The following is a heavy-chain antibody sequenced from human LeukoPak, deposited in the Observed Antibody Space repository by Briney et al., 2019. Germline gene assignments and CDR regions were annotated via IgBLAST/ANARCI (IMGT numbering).Heavy chain of an antibody. V-gene: IGHV3-21*01. CDR2: ISSSSSYI. CDR3: ARVNTYYDFWSGLSGWFDP. CDR1: GFTFSSYS. Sequence: GGSLRLSCAASGFTFSSYSMNWVRQAPGKGLEWVSSISSSSSYIYYADSVKGRFTISRANAKNSLYLQMNSLRAEDTAVYYCARVNTYYDFWSGLSGWFDPWGQGTLVTVSS. D-gene: IGHD3-3*01. J-gene: IGHJ5*02.